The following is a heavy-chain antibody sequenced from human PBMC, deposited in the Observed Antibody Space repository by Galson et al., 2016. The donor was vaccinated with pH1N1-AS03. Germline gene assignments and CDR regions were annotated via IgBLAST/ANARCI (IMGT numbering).Heavy chain of an antibody. CDR3: ARAHYNADYVPDF. J-gene: IGHJ4*02. V-gene: IGHV1-18*04. D-gene: IGHD4-17*01. CDR1: GYSFPTYS. CDR2: ISAYSGDT. Sequence: SVMVSCKASGYSFPTYSFNWVRQAPGQGLEWLGWISAYSGDTHYARKFQGRVTLTTDTSTSTAYMELRSLTSDDTAVYYCARAHYNADYVPDFWGQGTLVTVSS.